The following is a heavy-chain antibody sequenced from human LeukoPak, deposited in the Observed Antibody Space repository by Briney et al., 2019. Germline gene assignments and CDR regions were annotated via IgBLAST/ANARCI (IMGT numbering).Heavy chain of an antibody. J-gene: IGHJ4*02. CDR3: ARIIVVVPAAIQFDY. V-gene: IGHV1-2*02. CDR1: GYTFTGYY. CDR2: INPNSGGT. D-gene: IGHD2-2*01. Sequence: GASVKASCKASGYTFTGYYMHWVRQAPGQGLEWIGWINPNSGGTNYAQKFQGRVTMTRGTSISTAYMELSRLRSDDTAVYYCARIIVVVPAAIQFDYWGQGTLVTVSS.